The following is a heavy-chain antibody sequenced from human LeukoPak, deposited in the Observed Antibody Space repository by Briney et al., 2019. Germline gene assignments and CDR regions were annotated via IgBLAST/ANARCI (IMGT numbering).Heavy chain of an antibody. CDR2: IYTSGST. CDR3: IGGSWVKSAYAFDI. J-gene: IGHJ3*02. Sequence: PSETLSLTCTVSGGSISSYYWIWIRQPAGKGLEWIGRIYTSGSTNYNPSLKSRVTMSVDTSKNQFSLKLSSVTAADTAVYYCIGGSWVKSAYAFDIWGQGTMVTVSS. V-gene: IGHV4-4*07. CDR1: GGSISSYY. D-gene: IGHD2-15*01.